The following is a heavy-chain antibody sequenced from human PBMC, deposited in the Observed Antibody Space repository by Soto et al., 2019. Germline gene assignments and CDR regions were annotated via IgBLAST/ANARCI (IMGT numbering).Heavy chain of an antibody. CDR3: ARRAWENSDAFDI. J-gene: IGHJ3*02. V-gene: IGHV1-18*04. D-gene: IGHD1-26*01. CDR1: GYTITTYG. Sequence: QVQLVQSGAEVKKPGAPVKVSCKASGYTITTYGFSWVRQAPGQGLEWMGWISAYNGNTNYAQTLQGRVTMTTDTSTSTAYMEVTSLRSDDTAVYYCARRAWENSDAFDIWGQGTMVTVSS. CDR2: ISAYNGNT.